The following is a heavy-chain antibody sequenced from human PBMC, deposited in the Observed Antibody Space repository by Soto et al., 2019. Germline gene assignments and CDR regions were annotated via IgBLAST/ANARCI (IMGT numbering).Heavy chain of an antibody. CDR2: VYYSGST. J-gene: IGHJ3*02. V-gene: IGHV4-39*01. Sequence: QVQLQESGPGLVKPSETLSLTCTVSGGSISSSSYYWGWIRQPPGKGLEWIGSVYYSGSTHHNPSLKSRVTISVDTSQNQFSLTLSSVTAADTAVYYCARRRYSSSWYFAFDIWGQGTMVTVSS. CDR1: GGSISSSSYY. D-gene: IGHD6-13*01. CDR3: ARRRYSSSWYFAFDI.